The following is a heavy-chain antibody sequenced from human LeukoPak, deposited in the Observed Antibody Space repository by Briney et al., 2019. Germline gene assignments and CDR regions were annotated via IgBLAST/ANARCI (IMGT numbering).Heavy chain of an antibody. D-gene: IGHD3-10*01. CDR3: ARTYYYGSGRGEQFTPFDY. CDR2: INPSDDST. J-gene: IGHJ4*02. CDR1: GYTFTSYY. V-gene: IGHV1-46*01. Sequence: ASVKVSCKASGYTFTSYYMHWVRQAPGQGLEWMGIINPSDDSTNYSQKFQGRVTMTRDMATSTAYMELRSLRSDDTAVYYCARTYYYGSGRGEQFTPFDYWGQGTLVTVSS.